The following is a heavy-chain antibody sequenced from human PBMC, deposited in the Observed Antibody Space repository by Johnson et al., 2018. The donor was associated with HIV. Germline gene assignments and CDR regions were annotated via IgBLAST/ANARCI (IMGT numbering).Heavy chain of an antibody. J-gene: IGHJ3*02. V-gene: IGHV3-30*02. D-gene: IGHD3-9*01. CDR3: AKDGSAFYDILTRLDAFDI. CDR2: IRYDGSNK. CDR1: RFTFSSYG. Sequence: QVQLVESGGGVVQPGRSLRLSCAASRFTFSSYGMHWVRQAPGKGLEWVAFIRYDGSNKYYADSVKGRFTISRDNSKNTLYLQMNSLRAEDTAVYYCAKDGSAFYDILTRLDAFDIWGQGTMVTVSS.